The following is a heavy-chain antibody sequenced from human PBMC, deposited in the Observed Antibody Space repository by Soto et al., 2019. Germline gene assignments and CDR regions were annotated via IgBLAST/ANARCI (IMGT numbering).Heavy chain of an antibody. Sequence: QVQLVQSWAELKKPGASVKLSCKASGNTFTTYTIHCIRQAPGQRLEWRGWISGGSGNTKYSQKFQGRDTITRDTSASTAYVELRSLRSEGTAVYYCERDPVLDYWGQGTPVTVSS. D-gene: IGHD4-17*01. J-gene: IGHJ4*02. CDR2: ISGGSGNT. CDR1: GNTFTTYT. V-gene: IGHV1-3*01. CDR3: ERDPVLDY.